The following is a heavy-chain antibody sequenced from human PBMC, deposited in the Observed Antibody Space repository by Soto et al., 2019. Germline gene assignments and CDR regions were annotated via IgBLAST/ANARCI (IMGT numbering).Heavy chain of an antibody. V-gene: IGHV3-21*01. Sequence: GGSLRLSCAASGFTFSSYSMNWVRQAPGKGLEWVSSISRSSSYIYYADSVKGRFTISRDNAKNSLYLQMNSLRAEDTAVYYSARDLVYYYDSSGYYSPDPIYYYYYYGMDVWGQGTTVTVSS. D-gene: IGHD3-22*01. CDR2: ISRSSSYI. J-gene: IGHJ6*02. CDR1: GFTFSSYS. CDR3: ARDLVYYYDSSGYYSPDPIYYYYYYGMDV.